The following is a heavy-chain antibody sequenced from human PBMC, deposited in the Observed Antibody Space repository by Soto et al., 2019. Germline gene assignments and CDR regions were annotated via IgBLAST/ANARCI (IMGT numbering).Heavy chain of an antibody. D-gene: IGHD6-19*01. CDR1: GFTFSSHA. V-gene: IGHV3-23*01. Sequence: PGGSLRLSCAVSGFTFSSHAMSWVRQAPGKGLECVSSITGSGDSTYYADSVKGRFTISRDKSKSTLYLQMNSLRAEDTAVYYCATDLQFSGWLSAQTFEYWRQGTQVTVPS. J-gene: IGHJ4*02. CDR2: ITGSGDST. CDR3: ATDLQFSGWLSAQTFEY.